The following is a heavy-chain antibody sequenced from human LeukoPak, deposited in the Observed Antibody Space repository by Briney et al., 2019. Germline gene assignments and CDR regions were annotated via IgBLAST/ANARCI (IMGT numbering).Heavy chain of an antibody. J-gene: IGHJ6*02. CDR1: GFTFSSYS. CDR3: ARFTEYYYYYGMDV. Sequence: PGGSLRLSCAASGFTFSSYSMNWVRQAPGKGLEWVAVIWYDGSNKYYADSVKGRFTISRDNSKNTLYLQMNSLRAEDTAVYYCARFTEYYYYYGMDVWGQGTTVTVSS. CDR2: IWYDGSNK. V-gene: IGHV3-33*08.